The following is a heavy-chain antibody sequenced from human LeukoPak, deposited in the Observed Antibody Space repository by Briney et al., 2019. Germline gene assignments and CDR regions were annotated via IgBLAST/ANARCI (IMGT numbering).Heavy chain of an antibody. D-gene: IGHD2-15*01. CDR3: ASLSFPLGYCSGGSGYPDWFFDY. J-gene: IGHJ4*02. Sequence: KASSKPARATVTRYAISCVPQSPGHRLKCMGRIIPILGIADYAQKFQGRVTITADKSTSTAYMELSSLRSEDTAVYYCASLSFPLGYCSGGSGYPDWFFDYWGQGTLVTVSS. V-gene: IGHV1-69*04. CDR2: IIPILGIA. CDR1: RATVTRYA.